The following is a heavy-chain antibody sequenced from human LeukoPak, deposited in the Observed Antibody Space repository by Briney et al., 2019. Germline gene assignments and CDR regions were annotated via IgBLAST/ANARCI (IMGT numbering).Heavy chain of an antibody. V-gene: IGHV3-7*03. CDR2: IKQDGREK. CDR1: GFTFSSYW. D-gene: IGHD1-1*01. CDR3: AKGLERESRLDS. J-gene: IGHJ4*02. Sequence: GGSLRLSCAASGFTFSSYWMSWVRQAPGKGLEWVANIKQDGREKYYVDSVKGRFTISRDNAKNSLYLQMNSLRAEDTALYYCAKGLERESRLDSWGQGTLVTVSS.